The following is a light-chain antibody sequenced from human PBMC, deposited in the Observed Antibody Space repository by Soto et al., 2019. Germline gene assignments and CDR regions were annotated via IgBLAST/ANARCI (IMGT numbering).Light chain of an antibody. V-gene: IGKV1-39*01. Sequence: DSQMTQSPSSLSASVEDRVIITCRASQSISNHLNWYQQKPGKAPKLLIFAASSLQSGVPSRFSGSRSGPAFTLTISSMQPEDFATYYCHQSDSSPTTFGQGNKVEIQ. CDR1: QSISNH. J-gene: IGKJ1*01. CDR2: AAS. CDR3: HQSDSSPTT.